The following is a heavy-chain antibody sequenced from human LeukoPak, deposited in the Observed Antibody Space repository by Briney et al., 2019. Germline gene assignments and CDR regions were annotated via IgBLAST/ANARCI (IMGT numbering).Heavy chain of an antibody. Sequence: ASVKVSCKASGYTFTGYYMHWVRQAPGQGLEWMGLINPNSGGTNYAQKFQGRVTMTRDTSISTAYMELRSLRSDDTAVYYCARVGTTYYDFWSGSPYFDYWGQGTLVTVSS. V-gene: IGHV1-2*02. J-gene: IGHJ4*02. D-gene: IGHD3-3*01. CDR3: ARVGTTYYDFWSGSPYFDY. CDR2: INPNSGGT. CDR1: GYTFTGYY.